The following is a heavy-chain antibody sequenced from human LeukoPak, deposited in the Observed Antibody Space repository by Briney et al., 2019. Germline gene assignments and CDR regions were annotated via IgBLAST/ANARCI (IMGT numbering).Heavy chain of an antibody. V-gene: IGHV4-31*03. Sequence: SETLSLTCTVSGGSISSGGYYWSWIRQHPGKDLEWIGYIYYSGTTYYNPSIKSRVTISVDTSKNQFSLRLSSVTAADTAVYYCASYGGSSRYFDYWGQGTLVTVSS. CDR1: GGSISSGGYY. CDR2: IYYSGTT. CDR3: ASYGGSSRYFDY. D-gene: IGHD4-23*01. J-gene: IGHJ4*02.